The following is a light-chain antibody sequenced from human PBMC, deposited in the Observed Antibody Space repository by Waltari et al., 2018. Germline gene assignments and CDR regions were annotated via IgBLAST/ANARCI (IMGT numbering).Light chain of an antibody. CDR1: QGIRND. CDR2: ATS. J-gene: IGKJ1*01. Sequence: AIQMTQSPSSLSASVGDRVTITCRARQGIRNDLGWYQQKPGKAPKLLIYATSSLQSGVPSRFSGSGSGTYFTLTISSLQPEDFATYYCLQDYNYPWTFGQGTKVEIK. CDR3: LQDYNYPWT. V-gene: IGKV1-6*01.